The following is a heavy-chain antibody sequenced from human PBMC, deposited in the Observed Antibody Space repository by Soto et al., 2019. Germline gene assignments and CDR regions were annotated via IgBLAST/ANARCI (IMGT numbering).Heavy chain of an antibody. Sequence: GASVKVSCKASGYTFTSYAMHWVRQAPGQRLEWMGWINAGNGNTKYSQKFQGRVTITRDTSASTAYMELSSLRSEDTAVYYCAREARSSWYEFCFDYWGQGTLVTVPS. V-gene: IGHV1-3*01. J-gene: IGHJ4*02. CDR1: GYTFTSYA. CDR2: INAGNGNT. CDR3: AREARSSWYEFCFDY. D-gene: IGHD6-13*01.